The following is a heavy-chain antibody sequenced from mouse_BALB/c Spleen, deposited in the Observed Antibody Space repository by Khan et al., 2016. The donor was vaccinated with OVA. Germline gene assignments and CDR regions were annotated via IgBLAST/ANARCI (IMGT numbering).Heavy chain of an antibody. CDR3: ARVYGGDFDY. CDR1: GYSITTDYA. D-gene: IGHD1-1*01. V-gene: IGHV3-2*02. Sequence: VQLKESGPGLVKPSQSLSLTCTVTGYSITTDYAWNWIRQFPGNKLEWMGYISYSGNTKYNPSLKSRISIIRDTSKNQFFLQLKSVTTEDTARYYCARVYGGDFDYWGQGTTLTVSS. J-gene: IGHJ2*01. CDR2: ISYSGNT.